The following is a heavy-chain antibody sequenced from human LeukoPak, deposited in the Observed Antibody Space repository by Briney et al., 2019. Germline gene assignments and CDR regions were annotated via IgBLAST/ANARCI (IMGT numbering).Heavy chain of an antibody. CDR3: AKGTRGGYSSSWYWFDP. J-gene: IGHJ5*02. Sequence: GRSLRLSCAASGFTFDDYAMHWVRQAPGKALEWVSSISWNSGSIGYANSVKGRFTISRDNAKNSLYLQMNSLRAEDMALYYCAKGTRGGYSSSWYWFDPWGQGTLVTVSS. V-gene: IGHV3-9*03. CDR2: ISWNSGSI. CDR1: GFTFDDYA. D-gene: IGHD6-13*01.